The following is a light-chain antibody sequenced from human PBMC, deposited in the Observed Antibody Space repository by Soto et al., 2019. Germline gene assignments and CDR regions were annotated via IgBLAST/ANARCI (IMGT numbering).Light chain of an antibody. Sequence: EIVMTQSPATLSLSPGERAALSCRASQSINSELAWYHQKPGQPPRLLIYGASTRATGVPARFTGSESGSEFTLTISGLQSEDFAVYYCQQGHNWPLTLGQGTRL. CDR1: QSINSE. CDR3: QQGHNWPLT. CDR2: GAS. J-gene: IGKJ2*01. V-gene: IGKV3-15*01.